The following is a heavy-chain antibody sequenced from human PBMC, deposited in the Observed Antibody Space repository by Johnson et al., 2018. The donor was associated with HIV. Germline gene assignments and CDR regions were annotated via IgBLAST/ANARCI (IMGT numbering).Heavy chain of an antibody. V-gene: IGHV3-66*02. CDR3: ARRGVGATTDAFDL. Sequence: VQLVESGGGVVQPGGSLRLSCAASGFTVSSNYMSWVRQAPGKGLEWVSVIYSGGSTYYADSVKGRFTISRDNSKNTLYLQMNSLSAEDTAVYYFARRGVGATTDAFDLCGQGTMVAFSS. CDR1: GFTVSSNY. D-gene: IGHD1-26*01. J-gene: IGHJ3*01. CDR2: IYSGGST.